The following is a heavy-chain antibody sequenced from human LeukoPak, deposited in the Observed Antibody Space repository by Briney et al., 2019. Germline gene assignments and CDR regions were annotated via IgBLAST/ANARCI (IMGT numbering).Heavy chain of an antibody. CDR3: ARLGDSSSSWAYFDY. CDR2: IYYSGGT. V-gene: IGHV4-39*01. D-gene: IGHD6-13*01. Sequence: PSETLSLTCTVSGGSISSSSYYWGWIRQPPGKGLEWIGSIYYSGGTYYNPSLKSRVTISVDTSKNQFSLKLSSVTAADTAVYCCARLGDSSSSWAYFDYWGQGTLVTVSS. J-gene: IGHJ4*02. CDR1: GGSISSSSYY.